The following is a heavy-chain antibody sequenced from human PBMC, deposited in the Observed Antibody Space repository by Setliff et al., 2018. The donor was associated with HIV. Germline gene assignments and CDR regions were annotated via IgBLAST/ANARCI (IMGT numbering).Heavy chain of an antibody. D-gene: IGHD6-19*01. CDR1: GYIFIRYY. J-gene: IGHJ4*02. Sequence: ASVKVSCKTSGYIFIRYYIFWVRQAPGQGLEWMGNINPHTGVTKYAEKFQGRVTMTRDTSINTIYMELSRLRSDDTAVYYCARELEYSSGWFLVDYWGQGALVTVSS. CDR2: INPHTGVT. CDR3: ARELEYSSGWFLVDY. V-gene: IGHV1-2*02.